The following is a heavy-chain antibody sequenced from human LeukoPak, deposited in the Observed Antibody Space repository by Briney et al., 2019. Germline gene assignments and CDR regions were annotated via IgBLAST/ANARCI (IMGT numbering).Heavy chain of an antibody. D-gene: IGHD6-13*01. J-gene: IGHJ3*02. CDR3: AKDGYSSSWYGNDAFDI. Sequence: GGSLRLSFAASGFTFSSYAMSWVRQAPGKGLEWVSAISGSGGSTYYADSVKGRFTISRDNSKNTLYLQMNSLRAEDTAVYYCAKDGYSSSWYGNDAFDIWGQGTMVTVSS. V-gene: IGHV3-23*01. CDR2: ISGSGGST. CDR1: GFTFSSYA.